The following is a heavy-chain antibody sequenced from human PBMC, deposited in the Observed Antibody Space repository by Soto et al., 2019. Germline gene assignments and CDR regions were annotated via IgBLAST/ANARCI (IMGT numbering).Heavy chain of an antibody. D-gene: IGHD2-21*01. Sequence: QVQLEQSGAEVKKPGASVKVSFRASEYTFTRNAIHWVRQAPGQRLEWIGKIDAGNGNTKYSQKFQDRVTITRDTSASAAYMELRTLRSEDTSIYYCARSETDSSRFDFWGQGTLVTVFS. J-gene: IGHJ4*02. CDR2: IDAGNGNT. V-gene: IGHV1-3*01. CDR3: ARSETDSSRFDF. CDR1: EYTFTRNA.